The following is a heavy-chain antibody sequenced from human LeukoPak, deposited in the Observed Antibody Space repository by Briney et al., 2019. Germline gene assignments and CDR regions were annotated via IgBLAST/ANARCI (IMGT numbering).Heavy chain of an antibody. CDR3: ADLHYDILTGYIYYFDY. CDR2: IRYDGSNK. Sequence: SGGSLRLSCAASGFTFSSCGFHWVRQAPGKGLEWVAFIRYDGSNKYYADSVKGRFTISRDNSKNTLYLQMNSLRAEDTAVYYCADLHYDILTGYIYYFDYWGQGTLVTVSS. CDR1: GFTFSSCG. J-gene: IGHJ4*02. V-gene: IGHV3-30*02. D-gene: IGHD3-9*01.